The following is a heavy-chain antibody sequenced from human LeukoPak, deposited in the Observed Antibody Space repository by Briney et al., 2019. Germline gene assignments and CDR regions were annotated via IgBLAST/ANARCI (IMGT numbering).Heavy chain of an antibody. V-gene: IGHV3-21*01. J-gene: IGHJ4*02. CDR1: GFTFSSYS. Sequence: PGGSLRLSCAASGFTFSSYSMNWVRQAPGKGLEWVSSISSSSSYIYYADSVKGRFTISRDNAKNSLYLQMNSLRAEDTAVYYCARAPMNLRITMIVVELDYWGQGTLVTVSS. CDR3: ARAPMNLRITMIVVELDY. D-gene: IGHD3-22*01. CDR2: ISSSSSYI.